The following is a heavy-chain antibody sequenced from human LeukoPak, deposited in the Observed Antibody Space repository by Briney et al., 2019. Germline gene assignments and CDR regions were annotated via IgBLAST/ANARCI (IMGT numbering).Heavy chain of an antibody. J-gene: IGHJ4*02. V-gene: IGHV1-69*13. CDR1: GGTFSSYA. CDR2: IIPIFGTA. Sequence: SVKVSCKASGGTFSSYAISWVRQAPGQGLEWMGGIIPIFGTANYAQKFQGRVTITADESTSTAYMELSSLRSEDTAVYYCVKDPGYSSSWYFDYWGQGTLVTVSS. D-gene: IGHD6-13*01. CDR3: VKDPGYSSSWYFDY.